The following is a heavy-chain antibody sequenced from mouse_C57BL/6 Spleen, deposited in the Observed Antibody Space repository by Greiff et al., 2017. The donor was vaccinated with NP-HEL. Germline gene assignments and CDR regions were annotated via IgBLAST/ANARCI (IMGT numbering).Heavy chain of an antibody. J-gene: IGHJ3*01. D-gene: IGHD2-5*01. V-gene: IGHV1-64*01. CDR2: IHPNSGST. CDR3: ARPTDYSNYAFAY. CDR1: GYTFTSYW. Sequence: QVQLKQPGAELVKPGASVKLSCKASGYTFTSYWMHWVKQRPGQGLEWIGMIHPNSGSTNYNEKFKSKATLTVDKSSSTAYMQLSSLTSEDSAVYYCARPTDYSNYAFAYWGQGTLVTVSA.